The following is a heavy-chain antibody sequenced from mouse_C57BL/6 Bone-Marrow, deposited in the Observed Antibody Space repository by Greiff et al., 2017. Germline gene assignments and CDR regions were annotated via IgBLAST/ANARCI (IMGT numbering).Heavy chain of an antibody. CDR2: ISYDGSN. V-gene: IGHV3-6*01. D-gene: IGHD2-12*01. Sequence: EVQLVESGPGLVKPSQSLSLTCSVTGYSITSGYYWNWIRQFPGNKLEWMGYISYDGSNNYNPSLKNRISITRDTSKNQFFLKLNSVTTEDTATYYCARALYEGFAYWGQGTLVTVSA. CDR1: GYSITSGYY. CDR3: ARALYEGFAY. J-gene: IGHJ3*01.